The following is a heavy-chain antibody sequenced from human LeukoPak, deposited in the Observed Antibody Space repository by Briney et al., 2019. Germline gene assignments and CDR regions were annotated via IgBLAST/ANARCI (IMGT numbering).Heavy chain of an antibody. J-gene: IGHJ4*02. CDR2: IYTSGST. CDR1: GGSINSGGYY. CDR3: AREPAAGSGNF. Sequence: SETLSLTCTVSGGSINSGGYYWSWIRQSAGKGLEWIGRIYTSGSTNYTPSLKSRVTISLDTSKNQFSLKLSSVIAADTAVYYCAREPAAGSGNFWGQGTLVTVSS. D-gene: IGHD3-10*01. V-gene: IGHV4-61*02.